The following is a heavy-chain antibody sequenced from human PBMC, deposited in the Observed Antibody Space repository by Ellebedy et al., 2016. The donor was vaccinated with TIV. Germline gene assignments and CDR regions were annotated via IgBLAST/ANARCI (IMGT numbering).Heavy chain of an antibody. V-gene: IGHV3-21*01. CDR1: GFTFSDYS. CDR2: ISRGGDYI. Sequence: GESLKISXGASGFTFSDYSLNWVRQAPGEGLQWVATISRGGDYIYYGDSVKGRFTISRDDAENTLYLQMNSLTAEDTAVYYCVRDFSKSLYDSREPFDFWGQGTLVTVSS. J-gene: IGHJ4*02. D-gene: IGHD3-22*01. CDR3: VRDFSKSLYDSREPFDF.